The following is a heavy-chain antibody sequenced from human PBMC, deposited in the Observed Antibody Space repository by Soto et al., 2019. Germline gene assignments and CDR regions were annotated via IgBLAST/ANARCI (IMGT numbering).Heavy chain of an antibody. J-gene: IGHJ3*01. V-gene: IGHV4-61*01. CDR2: IYYIGTT. Sequence: PSETLSLTCTVSGGSVSSARYYWSWIRQPPGKGLEWIGLIYYIGTTHYSPSLKSRVTISLDTSKNQFSLRLSSVTAADTAVYYCARSGSNPGAGAFDSWGKGTMVTVSS. CDR1: GGSVSSARYY. D-gene: IGHD3-3*01. CDR3: ARSGSNPGAGAFDS.